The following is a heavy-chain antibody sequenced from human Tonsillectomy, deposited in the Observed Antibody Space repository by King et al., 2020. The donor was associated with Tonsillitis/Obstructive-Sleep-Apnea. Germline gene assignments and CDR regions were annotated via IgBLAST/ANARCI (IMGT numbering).Heavy chain of an antibody. V-gene: IGHV5-51*01. CDR3: VKHASSGWYGDN. Sequence: VQLVESGAEVKKPGESLKISCTGSGYSFTSSWIGWVRQIPGGGLEWMGIIYPGDADIKYNPSFEGQVTISADKSNNTAYLQWSSLQASDTAMYYCVKHASSGWYGDNWGQGTLVTVSS. J-gene: IGHJ4*02. D-gene: IGHD6-19*01. CDR2: IYPGDADI. CDR1: GYSFTSSW.